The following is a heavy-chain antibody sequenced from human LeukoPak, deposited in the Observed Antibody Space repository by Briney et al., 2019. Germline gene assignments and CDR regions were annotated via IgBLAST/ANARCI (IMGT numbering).Heavy chain of an antibody. CDR2: INPSGGST. Sequence: GASVTVSCKASGYTFTGYYMHWVRQAPGQGLEWMGIINPSGGSTSYAQKFQGRVTMTRDMSTSTVYMELSSLRSEDTAVYYCARDPSPVLMVYAIQGRGYMDVWGKGTTVTVSS. D-gene: IGHD2-8*01. CDR3: ARDPSPVLMVYAIQGRGYMDV. J-gene: IGHJ6*03. CDR1: GYTFTGYY. V-gene: IGHV1-46*01.